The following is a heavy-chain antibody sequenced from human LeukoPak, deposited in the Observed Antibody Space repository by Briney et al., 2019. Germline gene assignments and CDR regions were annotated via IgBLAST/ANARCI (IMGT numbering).Heavy chain of an antibody. CDR2: IYHSGRT. V-gene: IGHV4-30-2*01. CDR3: ARDGGYGHYDY. CDR1: GGSISSGDYS. D-gene: IGHD5-18*01. Sequence: SQTLSLTCAVSGGSISSGDYSWSWIRQPPGKGLEWIGYIYHSGRTFYNPSLKSRVTISVDTSENQISLEVTSVTAADTAVYYCARDGGYGHYDYWGRGTPVTVSS. J-gene: IGHJ4*02.